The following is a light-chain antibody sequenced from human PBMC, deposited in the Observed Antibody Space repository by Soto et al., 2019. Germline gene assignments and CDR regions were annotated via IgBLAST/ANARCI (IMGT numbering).Light chain of an antibody. V-gene: IGKV3-15*01. CDR2: SAS. Sequence: EIVMTQSPANLSLSPGQRATLSCRASQSVSSKFAWYQQRPGQAPRLLIYSASTRATGIPARFSGSGSGTEFTLTISSLQSEDFAVYYCQQYNNWPPWAFGQGTKVDI. J-gene: IGKJ1*01. CDR3: QQYNNWPPWA. CDR1: QSVSSK.